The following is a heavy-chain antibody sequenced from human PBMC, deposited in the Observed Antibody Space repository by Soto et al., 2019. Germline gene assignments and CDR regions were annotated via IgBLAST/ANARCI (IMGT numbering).Heavy chain of an antibody. J-gene: IGHJ4*01. CDR1: GGSFSGYY. Sequence: QVQLQQWGAGLLKPSETLSLTCAVYGGSFSGYYWSWIRQPPGKGLEWIGEINHSGSTNYNPSLKSRVTISVDTSKNQFSLKLSSVTAADTAVYYCARTDGYCSSTCCRRALDYWGHGTLVTVSS. V-gene: IGHV4-34*01. CDR3: ARTDGYCSSTCCRRALDY. CDR2: INHSGST. D-gene: IGHD2-2*01.